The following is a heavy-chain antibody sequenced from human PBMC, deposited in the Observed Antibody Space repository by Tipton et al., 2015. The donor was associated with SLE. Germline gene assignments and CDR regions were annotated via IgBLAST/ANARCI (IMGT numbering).Heavy chain of an antibody. J-gene: IGHJ3*01. CDR2: VYYSGST. CDR1: GGSISSSNYY. CDR3: ARGGTEYPFDF. V-gene: IGHV4-39*07. D-gene: IGHD2-2*01. Sequence: TLSLTCTVSGGSISSSNYYWGWIRQPPGKGLEWIGNVYYSGSTYYNPSLKSRVTISVDTSKNQFSLNLSSVTAADTAVYYCARGGTEYPFDFWGQGTMVTVSS.